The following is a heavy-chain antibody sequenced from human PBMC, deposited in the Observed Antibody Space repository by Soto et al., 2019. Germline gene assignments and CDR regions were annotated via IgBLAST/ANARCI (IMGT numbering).Heavy chain of an antibody. D-gene: IGHD6-13*01. V-gene: IGHV1-69*06. CDR1: GDLFSSYA. J-gene: IGHJ6*02. CDR3: ARGRADYQLVPPKFYYLAMDV. Sequence: QVQLVQSGAEVKKPGSSMKVSCKASGDLFSSYAISWVRQAPGHGLEWMGGSIPIFGTPNKAQRFQGRVTITADKFTSTVYMVLRSLRCEDTAVYFCARGRADYQLVPPKFYYLAMDVWGQGTTVTVSS. CDR2: SIPIFGTP.